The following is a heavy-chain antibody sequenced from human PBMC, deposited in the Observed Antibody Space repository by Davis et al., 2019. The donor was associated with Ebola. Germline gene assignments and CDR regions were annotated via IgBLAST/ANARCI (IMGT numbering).Heavy chain of an antibody. J-gene: IGHJ3*02. Sequence: PSETLSLTCAISGDGVSLTTDGWNWIRQSPSRGLEWLGRTYYNSDWYNDYAVSVKSRATINPDTSKNQFSLQLNSVTPEDTAVYYCARGWLRTGLDIWGQGTMVIVSS. V-gene: IGHV6-1*01. D-gene: IGHD5-24*01. CDR2: TYYNSDWYN. CDR3: ARGWLRTGLDI. CDR1: GDGVSLTTDG.